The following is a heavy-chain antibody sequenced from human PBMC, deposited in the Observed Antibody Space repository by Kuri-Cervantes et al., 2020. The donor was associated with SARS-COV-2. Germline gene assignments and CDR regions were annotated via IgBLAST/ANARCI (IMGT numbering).Heavy chain of an antibody. CDR2: FDPEDGET. V-gene: IGHV1-24*01. J-gene: IGHJ5*02. CDR1: GYTLTELS. D-gene: IGHD2-15*01. Sequence: ASVKVSCKVSGYTLTELSMHWVRQAPGKGLEWMGGFDPEDGETIYAQKFQGRVTMTEDTSTDTAYMELSSLRSEDTAVYYCATAAETYCSGGSCYSGGGGWFDPWGQGTLVTVSS. CDR3: ATAAETYCSGGSCYSGGGGWFDP.